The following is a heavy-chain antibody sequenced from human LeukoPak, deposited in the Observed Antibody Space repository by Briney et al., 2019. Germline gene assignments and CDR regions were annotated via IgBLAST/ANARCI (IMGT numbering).Heavy chain of an antibody. CDR2: LSGSGDAT. J-gene: IGHJ4*02. V-gene: IGHV3-23*01. D-gene: IGHD6-13*01. Sequence: PGGSLRLSCAASGFTFTSYAMSWVRQAPGKGLEWVSTLSGSGDATYYADSVKGRFTISRDNSKNTLYLQMSTLRGEDTALYYCATAPYSTYWGQGTLVTVSS. CDR3: ATAPYSTY. CDR1: GFTFTSYA.